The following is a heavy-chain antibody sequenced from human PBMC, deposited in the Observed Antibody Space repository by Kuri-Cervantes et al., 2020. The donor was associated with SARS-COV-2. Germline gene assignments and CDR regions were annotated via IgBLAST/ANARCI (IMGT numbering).Heavy chain of an antibody. J-gene: IGHJ4*02. Sequence: SETLSLTCTVSGGSISSAYYYWGWIRQPPGKGLEWIGSIYYSGDSDRNPALKSRVTISVDTSKSQFSLSLSSVTAADTALYYCARVGRAGPFDYWGQGTLVTVSS. V-gene: IGHV4-39*07. D-gene: IGHD6-13*01. CDR3: ARVGRAGPFDY. CDR1: GGSISSAYYY. CDR2: IYYSGDS.